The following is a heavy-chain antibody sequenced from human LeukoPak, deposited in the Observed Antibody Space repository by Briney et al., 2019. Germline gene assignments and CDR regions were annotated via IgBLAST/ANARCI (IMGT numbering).Heavy chain of an antibody. D-gene: IGHD3-22*01. CDR3: APYYYDSSGYLM. Sequence: PGRSVRLFCAASGVTFSSYGMQWVRQAPGKGLECVAFISYDGSNKYYEDSVKGRFTISRENSKNTLYLQMNSLRAEDTAVYYCAPYYYDSSGYLMWGQGTLVTVSS. CDR1: GVTFSSYG. CDR2: ISYDGSNK. V-gene: IGHV3-30*03. J-gene: IGHJ4*02.